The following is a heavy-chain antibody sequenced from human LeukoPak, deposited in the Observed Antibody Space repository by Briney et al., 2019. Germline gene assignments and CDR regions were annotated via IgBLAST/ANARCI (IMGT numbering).Heavy chain of an antibody. V-gene: IGHV3-21*01. J-gene: IGHJ3*02. CDR2: ISSSSSYI. Sequence: GGSLRLSCAASGFTFSSHGMTWVRQAPGEGLEWVSSISSSSSYIYYTESVKGRFTISRDNAKSSLYLQLNSLRAEDTAVYYCASRGAFDIWGQGTMVTVSS. CDR3: ASRGAFDI. CDR1: GFTFSSHG.